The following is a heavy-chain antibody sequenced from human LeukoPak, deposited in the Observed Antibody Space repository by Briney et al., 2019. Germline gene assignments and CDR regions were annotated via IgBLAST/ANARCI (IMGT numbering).Heavy chain of an antibody. Sequence: GGSLRLSCSASGFTFRGYGFHWVRQAPGKGLEWVAFIRYDGNYQSYPDSVRGRFTISRDNSKNTLYLQVSSLRPEDTAIYYCAKDGTDYGRNSYDWFFDLWGRGTLVTVSS. V-gene: IGHV3-30*02. J-gene: IGHJ2*01. CDR1: GFTFRGYG. CDR2: IRYDGNYQ. CDR3: AKDGTDYGRNSYDWFFDL. D-gene: IGHD4-23*01.